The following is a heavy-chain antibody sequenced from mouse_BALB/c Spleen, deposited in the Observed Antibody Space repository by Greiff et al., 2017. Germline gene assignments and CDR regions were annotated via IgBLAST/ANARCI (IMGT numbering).Heavy chain of an antibody. V-gene: IGHV1S81*02. D-gene: IGHD2-4*01. J-gene: IGHJ2*01. Sequence: QVQLQQPGAELVKPGASVKLSCKASGYTFTSYYMYWVKQRPGQGLEWIGGINPSNGGTNFNEKFKSKATLTVDKSSSTAYMQLSSLTSEDSAVYYCTRGSYDYDPDYWGQGTTLTVSS. CDR1: GYTFTSYY. CDR2: INPSNGGT. CDR3: TRGSYDYDPDY.